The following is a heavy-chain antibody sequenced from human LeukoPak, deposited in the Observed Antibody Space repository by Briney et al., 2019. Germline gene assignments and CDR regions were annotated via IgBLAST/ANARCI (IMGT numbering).Heavy chain of an antibody. CDR3: AKDRGPGYHASYYFDY. CDR1: GFTFSSYG. V-gene: IGHV3-30*02. CDR2: IRYDGSNK. J-gene: IGHJ4*02. Sequence: PGGSLRLSCAASGFTFSSYGMHWVRQAPGKGLEWVAFIRYDGSNKYYADSVKGRFTISRDNSKNTLYLQMNSLRAEDTAVYYCAKDRGPGYHASYYFDYWGQGTLVTASS. D-gene: IGHD3-9*01.